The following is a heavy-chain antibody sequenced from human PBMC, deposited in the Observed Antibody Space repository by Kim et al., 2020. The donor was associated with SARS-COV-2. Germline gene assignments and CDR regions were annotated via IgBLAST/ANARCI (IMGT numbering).Heavy chain of an antibody. V-gene: IGHV1-18*01. J-gene: IGHJ4*02. CDR1: GYTFTDYG. Sequence: ASVTVSCKASGYTFTDYGFSWVRQAPGQGLEWMGWIDSDNGNTNYAQNLQGRVTMTADTSTSTAYMELMSLRSDDTAMYYCVRGHYGKIVGEYWGQGTLVTVYS. CDR2: IDSDNGNT. CDR3: VRGHYGKIVGEY. D-gene: IGHD1-26*01.